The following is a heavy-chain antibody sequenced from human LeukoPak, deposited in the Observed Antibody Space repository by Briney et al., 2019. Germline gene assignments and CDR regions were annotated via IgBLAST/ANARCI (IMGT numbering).Heavy chain of an antibody. D-gene: IGHD3-22*01. V-gene: IGHV3-21*01. Sequence: TGGSLRLSCAASGFTFSSYAMTWVRQAPGKGLEWVSSISSSSSYIYYADSVKGRFTISRDNAKNSLYLQMNSLRAEDTAVYYCARDFEGYYDSSGAYTFDYWGQGTLVTVSS. CDR1: GFTFSSYA. J-gene: IGHJ4*02. CDR2: ISSSSSYI. CDR3: ARDFEGYYDSSGAYTFDY.